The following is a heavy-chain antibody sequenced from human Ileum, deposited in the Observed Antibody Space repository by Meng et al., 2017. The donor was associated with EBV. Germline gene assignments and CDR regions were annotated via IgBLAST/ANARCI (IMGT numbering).Heavy chain of an antibody. CDR2: VYSTGNS. D-gene: IGHD3-10*01. J-gene: IGHJ4*02. Sequence: QVQLQESGPGLVKPSDTLSLKCNVSGGSVTSGSYYWSWIRQPPGKGLEYIGYVYSTGNSNHNPSLRGRVTVSADTSKNQFSLKLTSVTVADTAVYYCARGRGSYLGIIDSWGQGPLVTVYS. CDR1: GGSVTSGSYY. V-gene: IGHV4-61*01. CDR3: ARGRGSYLGIIDS.